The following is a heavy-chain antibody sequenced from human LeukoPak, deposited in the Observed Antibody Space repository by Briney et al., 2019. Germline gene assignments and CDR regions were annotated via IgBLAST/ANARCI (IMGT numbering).Heavy chain of an antibody. CDR1: GGSISSSSYY. Sequence: PSETLSLTCTVSGGSISSSSYYWGWIRQPPGKGLEWIGSIYYSGSTYYNPSLKSRVTISVDTSKNQLSLKLSSVTAADTAVYYCARDPPVGATRYFDYWGQGTLVTVSS. J-gene: IGHJ4*02. CDR3: ARDPPVGATRYFDY. V-gene: IGHV4-39*07. D-gene: IGHD1-26*01. CDR2: IYYSGST.